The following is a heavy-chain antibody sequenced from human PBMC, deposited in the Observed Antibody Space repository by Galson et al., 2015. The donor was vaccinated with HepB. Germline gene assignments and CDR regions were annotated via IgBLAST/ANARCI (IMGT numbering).Heavy chain of an antibody. V-gene: IGHV1-3*01. CDR3: ARSCSSTSCHAPRGP. Sequence: SVKVSCKASGYTFTSYAMHWVRQAPGQRLEWMGWINAGNGNTKYSQKFQGRVTITRDTSASTAYMELSSLRSEDTAVYYCARSCSSTSCHAPRGPWGQGTLVTVSS. CDR2: INAGNGNT. D-gene: IGHD2-2*01. CDR1: GYTFTSYA. J-gene: IGHJ5*02.